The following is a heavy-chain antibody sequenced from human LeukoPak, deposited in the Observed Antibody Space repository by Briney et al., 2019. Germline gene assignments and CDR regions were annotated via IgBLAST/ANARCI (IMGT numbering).Heavy chain of an antibody. CDR1: GFTLSNFW. Sequence: PGGSLRLSCAASGFTLSNFWMSWVRQAPGKGLEWVANINQDGSEKYYVDSMKGRFTISRDNAKHSLYLQMNSLRAEDTAVYYCAGVPGEIPAGDYWGQGTLVTVSS. J-gene: IGHJ4*02. V-gene: IGHV3-7*01. D-gene: IGHD6-13*01. CDR2: INQDGSEK. CDR3: AGVPGEIPAGDY.